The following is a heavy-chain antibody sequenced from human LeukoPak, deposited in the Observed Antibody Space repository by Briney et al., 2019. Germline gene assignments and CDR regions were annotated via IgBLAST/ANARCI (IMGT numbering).Heavy chain of an antibody. CDR2: IYHSGST. CDR1: GYSISSGYY. J-gene: IGHJ4*02. V-gene: IGHV4-38-2*01. Sequence: PSETLSFTCAVSGYSISSGYYWGWIRQPPGKGPEWIGSIYHSGSTYYNPPLKSRVTISVDTSKNQFSLKLSSVTAADTAVYYCARHLIMVQDYWGQGTLVTVSS. D-gene: IGHD3-10*01. CDR3: ARHLIMVQDY.